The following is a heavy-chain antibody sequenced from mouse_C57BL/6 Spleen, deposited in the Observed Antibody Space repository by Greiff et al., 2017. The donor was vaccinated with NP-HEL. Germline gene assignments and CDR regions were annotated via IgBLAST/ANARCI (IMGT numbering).Heavy chain of an antibody. CDR3: ARNKDRWFLDY. D-gene: IGHD2-3*01. CDR1: GFSLTSYG. CDR2: IWRGGST. V-gene: IGHV2-2*01. Sequence: VQLQQSGPGLVQPSQSLSITCTVSGFSLTSYGVHWVRQSPGKGLEWLGVIWRGGSTDYNAAFISRLSISKNNSNSQVFYKMNSLQADDTAIYYWARNKDRWFLDYWGQGTTLTVSS. J-gene: IGHJ2*01.